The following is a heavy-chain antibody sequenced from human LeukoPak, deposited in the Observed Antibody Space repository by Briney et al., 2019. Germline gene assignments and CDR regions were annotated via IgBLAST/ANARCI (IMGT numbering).Heavy chain of an antibody. Sequence: SETLSLTCTVSGGSISSGAYYWSWVRQPPGKGLEWIGYIYYSGSTYYNPSLKSRVTISVDTSKNQFSLKLSSVTAADTAVYYCARALGGWFDPWGQGTLVTVSS. D-gene: IGHD3-16*01. J-gene: IGHJ5*02. CDR1: GGSISSGAYY. CDR3: ARALGGWFDP. V-gene: IGHV4-30-4*08. CDR2: IYYSGST.